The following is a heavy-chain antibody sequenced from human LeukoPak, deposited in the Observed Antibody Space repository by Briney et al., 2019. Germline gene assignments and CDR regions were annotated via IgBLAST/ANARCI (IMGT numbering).Heavy chain of an antibody. CDR1: GFTFSSYA. V-gene: IGHV3-23*01. D-gene: IGHD3-22*01. J-gene: IGHJ3*02. Sequence: GGSLRLSCAASGFTFSSYAMSWVRQSPGRGLEWVSAISGSGGSTYYADSVKSRFTISRDNSKNTLYLQMNSLRAEDTAVYYCAKYRITMIVVGGAFDIWGQGTMVTVSS. CDR3: AKYRITMIVVGGAFDI. CDR2: ISGSGGST.